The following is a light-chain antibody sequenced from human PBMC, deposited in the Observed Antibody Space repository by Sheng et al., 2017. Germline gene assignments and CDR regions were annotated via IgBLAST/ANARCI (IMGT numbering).Light chain of an antibody. CDR1: HDIGKS. V-gene: IGKV1-33*01. CDR3: QHYDNLPMYT. CDR2: DAS. Sequence: DIQMTQSPSSLSASVGDRVTITCQATHDIGKSLNWYQVKPGKAPKVLIFDASKLETGVTSRFSGSGSGTDFSFTISSLQPEDIATYYCQHYDNLPMYTFGQGTKLEMK. J-gene: IGKJ2*01.